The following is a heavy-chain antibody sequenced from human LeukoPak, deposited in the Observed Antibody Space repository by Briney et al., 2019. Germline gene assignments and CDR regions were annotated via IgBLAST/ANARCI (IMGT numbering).Heavy chain of an antibody. CDR1: GFTFSSYA. CDR3: AKEGSTSCYTGCWFDP. D-gene: IGHD2-2*02. CDR2: ISGSGGST. J-gene: IGHJ5*02. V-gene: IGHV3-23*01. Sequence: PGGSLRLSCAASGFTFSSYAMSWVRQAPGKGLEWVSAISGSGGSTYYADSVKGRFTISRDNSKNTLYLQMNSLRAEDTAVYYCAKEGSTSCYTGCWFDPWGQGTLVTVSS.